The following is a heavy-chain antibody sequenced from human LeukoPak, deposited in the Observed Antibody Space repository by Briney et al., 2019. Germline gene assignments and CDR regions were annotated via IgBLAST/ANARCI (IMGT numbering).Heavy chain of an antibody. D-gene: IGHD3-9*01. Sequence: ASVKVSCKASGYTFTSYGISWVRQAPGQGLEWMGWISAYNGNTNYAQKLQGRVTMTRNTSISTAYMELSSLRSEDTAVYYCARGRPNYDILTGYLLPFDPWGQGTLVTVSS. J-gene: IGHJ5*02. CDR1: GYTFTSYG. CDR3: ARGRPNYDILTGYLLPFDP. CDR2: ISAYNGNT. V-gene: IGHV1-18*01.